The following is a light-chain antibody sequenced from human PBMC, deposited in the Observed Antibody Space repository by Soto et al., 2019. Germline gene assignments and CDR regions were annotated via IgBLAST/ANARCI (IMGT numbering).Light chain of an antibody. Sequence: QSVLTQPASVSGSPGQSITISCTGTSSDVGAYDYVSWYQQHPGKAPKRMIYDVSNRPSGVSNRFSGSKSGNTASLTISGLQAEDEADYYCSSYTRSTTLVVFGGGTKVTVL. J-gene: IGLJ2*01. CDR3: SSYTRSTTLVV. V-gene: IGLV2-14*01. CDR1: SSDVGAYDY. CDR2: DVS.